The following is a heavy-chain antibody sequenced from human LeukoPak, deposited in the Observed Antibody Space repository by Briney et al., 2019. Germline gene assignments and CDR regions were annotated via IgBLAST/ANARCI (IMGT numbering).Heavy chain of an antibody. Sequence: GGSLRPSCAASGFTFSDYYMSRIRQAPGKGLEWVAYITSSGDDIYYADSVKGRFTISRDNAKNALFLRMSSLRVEDTATYYCASDIVATSGDFWGQGTLVSVSS. D-gene: IGHD5-12*01. CDR3: ASDIVATSGDF. J-gene: IGHJ4*02. CDR2: ITSSGDDI. V-gene: IGHV3-11*01. CDR1: GFTFSDYY.